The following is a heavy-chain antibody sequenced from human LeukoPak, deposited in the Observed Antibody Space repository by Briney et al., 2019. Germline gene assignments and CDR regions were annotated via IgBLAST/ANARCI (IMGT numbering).Heavy chain of an antibody. J-gene: IGHJ4*02. CDR3: ARGIPLVQGSFDY. CDR2: MNPNSGNT. V-gene: IGHV1-8*03. CDR1: GYTFTSYD. Sequence: EASVKVSCKASGYTFTSYDINWVRQATGQGRDWMGWMNPNSGNTGYAQKFQGRVTISRNTSINTAYMELSSLRSEDRAVYYCARGIPLVQGSFDYWGRGPLVTVSS. D-gene: IGHD6-6*01.